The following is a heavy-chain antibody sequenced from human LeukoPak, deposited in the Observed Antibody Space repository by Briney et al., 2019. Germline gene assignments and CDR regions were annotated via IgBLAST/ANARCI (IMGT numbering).Heavy chain of an antibody. CDR2: IYPRDGST. V-gene: IGHV1-46*01. CDR1: GYIFTSNY. CDR3: ARDQEGFDH. Sequence: ASVKVSCKASGYIFTSNYIHWVRQAPGQGLEWMGMIYPRDGSTGYAQKFQGRVTVTRDTSTSTVHMELSGLRSEDTAVYYCARDQEGFDHWGQGTLVTVSS. J-gene: IGHJ4*02.